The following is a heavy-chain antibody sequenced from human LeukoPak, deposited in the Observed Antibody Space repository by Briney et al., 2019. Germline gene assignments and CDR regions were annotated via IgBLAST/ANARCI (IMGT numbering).Heavy chain of an antibody. CDR1: GGTFSSYA. D-gene: IGHD2-2*01. J-gene: IGHJ4*02. Sequence: ASVKVSCKASGGTFSSYAISWVRQAPGQGLEWMGWISAYNGNTNYAQKLQGRVTMTTDTSTSTAYMELRSLRSDDTAVYYCARDVPSSNEPYYFDYWGQGTLVTVSS. CDR2: ISAYNGNT. V-gene: IGHV1-18*01. CDR3: ARDVPSSNEPYYFDY.